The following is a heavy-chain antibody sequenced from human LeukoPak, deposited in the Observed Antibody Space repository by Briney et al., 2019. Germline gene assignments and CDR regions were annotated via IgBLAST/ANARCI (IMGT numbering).Heavy chain of an antibody. CDR3: AKGGSDDFWSGYYYLY. CDR2: ISGSGGST. J-gene: IGHJ4*02. V-gene: IGHV3-23*01. CDR1: GFTFSSYA. D-gene: IGHD3-3*01. Sequence: PGGSLRLSCAASGFTFSSYAMSWVRQAPGKGLEWVSAISGSGGSTYYADSVKGRFTISRDNSKNTLYLQMNSLRAEDTAVYYCAKGGSDDFWSGYYYLYWGQGTLVTVSS.